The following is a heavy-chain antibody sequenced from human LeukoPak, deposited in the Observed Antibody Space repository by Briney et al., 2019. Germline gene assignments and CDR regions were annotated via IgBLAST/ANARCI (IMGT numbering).Heavy chain of an antibody. CDR2: ISIKGNTI. CDR3: ASNYWYYYGSGSDDAFDI. J-gene: IGHJ3*02. V-gene: IGHV3-11*01. Sequence: GGSLRLSCASSVFTFSVYYMSWIRHAPGKGLEWVSDISIKGNTIYYADSVKGRLTIFRDNAKNSLYLQMNSLKAEDTAVYYCASNYWYYYGSGSDDAFDIWGQGTMVTVSS. CDR1: VFTFSVYY. D-gene: IGHD3-10*01.